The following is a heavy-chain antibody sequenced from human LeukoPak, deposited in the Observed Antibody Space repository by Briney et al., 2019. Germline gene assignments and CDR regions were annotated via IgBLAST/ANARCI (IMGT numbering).Heavy chain of an antibody. CDR1: VLTFSGFA. V-gene: IGHV3-30-3*01. CDR3: ARGSPPDY. CDR2: TSYDGSNK. J-gene: IGHJ4*02. Sequence: GGSLRLSCAASVLTFSGFAMYWVRQAPGKGLEWVAVTSYDGSNKNYADSVKGRFTISRDKSKNTLYLQMNSLRIEDTAVYYCARGSPPDYWGQGTLVTVSS.